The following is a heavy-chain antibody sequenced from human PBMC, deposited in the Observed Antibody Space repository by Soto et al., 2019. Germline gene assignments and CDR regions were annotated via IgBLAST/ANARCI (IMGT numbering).Heavy chain of an antibody. Sequence: QVQVVESGGGVVQPGRSLRLYCAASGFTFSSFGMHWVRQAPGKGLEWVSLIWYDGSKKSYGDSVKGRFTISRDNSSNTVYLQLNSLRADDTAVYYCARDASYYSLWSGYYPSRNGMDVWGQGTTVTVSS. D-gene: IGHD3-3*01. CDR3: ARDASYYSLWSGYYPSRNGMDV. J-gene: IGHJ6*02. CDR2: IWYDGSKK. CDR1: GFTFSSFG. V-gene: IGHV3-33*01.